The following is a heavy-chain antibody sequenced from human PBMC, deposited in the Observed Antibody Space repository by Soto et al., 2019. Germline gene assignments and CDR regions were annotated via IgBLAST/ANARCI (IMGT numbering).Heavy chain of an antibody. CDR3: ARANFGYNWDDAYYYGMDV. J-gene: IGHJ6*02. V-gene: IGHV3-20*01. CDR2: IQGNGGTT. D-gene: IGHD1-1*01. CDR1: GFRFDDYG. Sequence: EVQVVESGGGVVRPGESLRLSCAASGFRFDDYGMNWVRQTPGKGLEWVAGIQGNGGTTGYEVSVQGRFTISRDNDMNSLYLQMNSLRADDTALYDCARANFGYNWDDAYYYGMDVWGQGTTVTVSS.